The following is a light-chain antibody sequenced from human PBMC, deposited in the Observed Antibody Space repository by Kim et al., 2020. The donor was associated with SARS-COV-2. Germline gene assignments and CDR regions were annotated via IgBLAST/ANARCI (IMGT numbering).Light chain of an antibody. CDR1: SSDVGSYNL. J-gene: IGLJ2*01. CDR2: EVS. Sequence: GQSITISCTGSSSDVGSYNLVSWYQQHPGKAPKLLIFEVSKRPSGVSNRFSGSKSGNTASLTISGLQAEDEADYYCNSYTSTNTRVFGGGTQLTVL. CDR3: NSYTSTNTRV. V-gene: IGLV2-14*02.